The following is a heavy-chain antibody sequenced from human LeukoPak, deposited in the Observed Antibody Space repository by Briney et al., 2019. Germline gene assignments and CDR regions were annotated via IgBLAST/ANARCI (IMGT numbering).Heavy chain of an antibody. D-gene: IGHD2-21*02. CDR1: GFTFSSYA. J-gene: IGHJ3*02. CDR2: ISYDGSNK. V-gene: IGHV3-30*04. Sequence: PGRSLRLSCAASGFTFSSYAMHWVRQAPGKGLEWVAVISYDGSNKYYADSVKGRFTISRDNSKNTLYLQMNSLRAEDTAVYYCARALYCGGDCHESDAFDIWGQGTMVTVSS. CDR3: ARALYCGGDCHESDAFDI.